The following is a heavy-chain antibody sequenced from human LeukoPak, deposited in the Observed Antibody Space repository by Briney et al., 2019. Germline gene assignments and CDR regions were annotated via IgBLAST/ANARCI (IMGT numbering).Heavy chain of an antibody. CDR3: ASTAHSYGHPFDY. J-gene: IGHJ4*02. CDR1: GGSISSGGYY. D-gene: IGHD5-18*01. Sequence: SETLSLTCTVSGGSISSGGYYWSWIRQHPGKGLEWIGYIYYSGSTYYNPSLKSRVTISVDTSKNQFSLKLSSVTAADTAVYYCASTAHSYGHPFDYWGQGTLVTVSS. V-gene: IGHV4-31*03. CDR2: IYYSGST.